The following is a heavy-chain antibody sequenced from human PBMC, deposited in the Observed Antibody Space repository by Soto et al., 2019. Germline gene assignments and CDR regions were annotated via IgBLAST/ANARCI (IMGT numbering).Heavy chain of an antibody. J-gene: IGHJ5*02. V-gene: IGHV4-59*01. CDR3: AREHFGSGSYGSFDP. CDR1: GGSISSYY. D-gene: IGHD3-10*01. Sequence: SETLSLACTVSGGSISSYYWSWIRQPPGKGLEWIGYIYYSGSTNYNPSLKSRVTISVDTSKNQFSLKLSSVTAADTAVYYCAREHFGSGSYGSFDPRAQRTLVTVSS. CDR2: IYYSGST.